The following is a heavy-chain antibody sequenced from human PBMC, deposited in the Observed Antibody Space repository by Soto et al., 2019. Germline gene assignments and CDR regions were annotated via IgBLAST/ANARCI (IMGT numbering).Heavy chain of an antibody. D-gene: IGHD3-9*01. CDR3: ARADARRYFDWLPHFDY. V-gene: IGHV4-39*07. Sequence: SETLSLTCTVSGGSISSSSYYWGWIRQPPGKGLGWIGSIYYSGSTYYNPSLKSRVTISVDTSKNQFSLKLSSVTAADTAVYYCARADARRYFDWLPHFDYWGQGTLVTVSS. CDR2: IYYSGST. J-gene: IGHJ4*02. CDR1: GGSISSSSYY.